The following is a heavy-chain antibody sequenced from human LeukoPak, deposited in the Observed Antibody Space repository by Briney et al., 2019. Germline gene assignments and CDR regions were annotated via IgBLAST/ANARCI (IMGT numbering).Heavy chain of an antibody. D-gene: IGHD3-9*01. CDR3: ARLGGLRYDAFDI. J-gene: IGHJ3*02. CDR1: GGSISSYY. Sequence: SETLSLTCTVSGGSISSYYWSWIRQPPGKGLEWIGYIYYSGSTNYSPSLKSRVTVSVDTSKNQFSLKLRSVTAADTAVYYCARLGGLRYDAFDIWGQGTMVTVSS. CDR2: IYYSGST. V-gene: IGHV4-59*08.